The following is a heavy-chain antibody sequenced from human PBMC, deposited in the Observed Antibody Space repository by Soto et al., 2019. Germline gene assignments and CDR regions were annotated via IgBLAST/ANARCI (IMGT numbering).Heavy chain of an antibody. J-gene: IGHJ4*02. CDR3: ARDNGGY. CDR1: GFSFRTYA. V-gene: IGHV3-30*04. Sequence: QEQLVESGGGVVQPGRSLRLSCEASGFSFRTYAMHWVRQAPGKGLEWVAVISSDGRKEFYVDSVKGRFTISRDNSKNTLYLRTSSPRADDTAMYYCARDNGGYWGQGTLVTVSS. CDR2: ISSDGRKE. D-gene: IGHD2-8*01.